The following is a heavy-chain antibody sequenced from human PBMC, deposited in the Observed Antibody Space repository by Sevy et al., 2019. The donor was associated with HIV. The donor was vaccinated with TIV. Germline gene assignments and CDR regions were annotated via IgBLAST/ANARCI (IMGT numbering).Heavy chain of an antibody. CDR1: GYTLTELS. CDR3: ATMEYYYDSYQYSNGDY. CDR2: IDREDGET. J-gene: IGHJ4*02. Sequence: ASVKVSCKVYGYTLTELSMYWVRQAPGKGLEWMGGIDREDGETIYAQKFQGRVTMTEDTSADTAYMELSSLRSEDTAVYYCATMEYYYDSYQYSNGDYWGQGTLVTVSS. D-gene: IGHD3-22*01. V-gene: IGHV1-24*01.